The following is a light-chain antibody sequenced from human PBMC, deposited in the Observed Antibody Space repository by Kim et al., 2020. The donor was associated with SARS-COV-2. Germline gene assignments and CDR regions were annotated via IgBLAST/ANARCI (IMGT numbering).Light chain of an antibody. Sequence: GQSVTISCTGPSSDVGGYNYVSWYQHHPGKAPKLMIYEVTKRPSGVPDRFSGSKSGNTASLTVSGLQAEDEADYYCGSYVGNNNFVFGTGTKVTVL. CDR1: SSDVGGYNY. V-gene: IGLV2-8*01. CDR3: GSYVGNNNFV. CDR2: EVT. J-gene: IGLJ1*01.